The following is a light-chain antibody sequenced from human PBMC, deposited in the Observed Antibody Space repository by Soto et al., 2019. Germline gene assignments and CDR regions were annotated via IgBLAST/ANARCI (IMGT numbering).Light chain of an antibody. V-gene: IGKV3-15*01. Sequence: EIVMTQSPATLSVSPGERATLSCRASQTVYSNLAWYQQKPGQAPGLLIYDASTRATGFPGRFSGSGSGTEFTLTITSLQSEDFAVYYCQQYTAWPLTFGGGTKVDIK. CDR3: QQYTAWPLT. CDR2: DAS. CDR1: QTVYSN. J-gene: IGKJ4*01.